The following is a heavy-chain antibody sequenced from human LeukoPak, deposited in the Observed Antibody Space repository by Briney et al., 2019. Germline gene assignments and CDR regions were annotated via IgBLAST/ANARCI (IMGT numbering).Heavy chain of an antibody. Sequence: PSETLSLTCAVYGGSFSGYYWSWIRQPPGKGLEWIGEINHSGSTNYNPSLKSRVTISVDTSKNQFSLKLSSVTAADTAVYYCARGLPLGYYYGSGSRYWFDPWGQGTLVTVSS. CDR1: GGSFSGYY. CDR2: INHSGST. D-gene: IGHD3-10*01. V-gene: IGHV4-34*01. J-gene: IGHJ5*02. CDR3: ARGLPLGYYYGSGSRYWFDP.